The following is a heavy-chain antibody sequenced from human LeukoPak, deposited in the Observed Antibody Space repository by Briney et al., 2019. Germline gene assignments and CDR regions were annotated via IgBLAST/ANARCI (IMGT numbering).Heavy chain of an antibody. D-gene: IGHD6-13*01. Sequence: GRSLRLSCAASGFSFTTYAMHWVRQAPGKGMDWVAVVSYDGSNKYYADSVKGRFTISRDNSKNTLYLQMNSLRPEDTAVYYCARGAAGGATHDYWGQGTLVTVSS. V-gene: IGHV3-30*04. CDR2: VSYDGSNK. CDR1: GFSFTTYA. CDR3: ARGAAGGATHDY. J-gene: IGHJ4*02.